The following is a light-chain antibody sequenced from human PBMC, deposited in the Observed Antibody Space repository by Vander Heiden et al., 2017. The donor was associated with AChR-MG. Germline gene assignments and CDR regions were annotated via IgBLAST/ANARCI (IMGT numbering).Light chain of an antibody. CDR3: SSYTSISTYL. V-gene: IGLV2-14*03. Sequence: QSDLTQPASVSGSPGQSITISGTGTGSDVGAYDFDTWYQQHPGNAPKLIIYDVKNRPSGVSNRFSGSKSGNTASLTISGLQAEDEADYYCSSYTSISTYLFGTGTKVTVL. CDR2: DVK. J-gene: IGLJ1*01. CDR1: GSDVGAYDF.